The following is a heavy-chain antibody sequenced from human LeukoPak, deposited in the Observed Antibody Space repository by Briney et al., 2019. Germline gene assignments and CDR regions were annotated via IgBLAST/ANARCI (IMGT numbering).Heavy chain of an antibody. D-gene: IGHD1-26*01. J-gene: IGHJ4*02. Sequence: ASVKVSCKTSGYTFSDFYIHWVRQAPGQGLEWMGWINPKTGGITYSQKFKGRVTMTRDTSISTAYMELSRLRSDDTAVYYCARDVGATQADYYFDYWGQGTLVTVSS. CDR1: GYTFSDFY. CDR2: INPKTGGI. V-gene: IGHV1-2*02. CDR3: ARDVGATQADYYFDY.